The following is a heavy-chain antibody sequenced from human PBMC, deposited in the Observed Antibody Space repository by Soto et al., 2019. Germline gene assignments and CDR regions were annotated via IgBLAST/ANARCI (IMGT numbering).Heavy chain of an antibody. D-gene: IGHD2-8*01. CDR2: IYYSGNT. Sequence: WTWIRQPPGKGLEWIGYIYYSGNTKYNPSLKSRVSISVDTSKSQLSLRLSSVTAADTAVYYCVSGLRPNPVDIWGQGTMVIVSS. CDR3: VSGLRPNPVDI. J-gene: IGHJ3*02. V-gene: IGHV4-59*01.